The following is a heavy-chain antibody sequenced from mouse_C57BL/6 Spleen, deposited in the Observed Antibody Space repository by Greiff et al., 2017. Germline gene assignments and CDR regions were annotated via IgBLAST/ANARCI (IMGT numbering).Heavy chain of an antibody. CDR1: GFTFSNYW. Sequence: EVQLQQSGGGLVQPGGSMKLSCVASGFTFSNYWMNWVRQSPEKGLEWVAQIRLKSDNYATHYAESVKGRFTISRDDSKSSVYLQMNNLRAEDTGIYYCTGRLGYAMDYWGQGTSVTVSS. CDR2: IRLKSDNYAT. CDR3: TGRLGYAMDY. V-gene: IGHV6-3*01. D-gene: IGHD4-1*01. J-gene: IGHJ4*01.